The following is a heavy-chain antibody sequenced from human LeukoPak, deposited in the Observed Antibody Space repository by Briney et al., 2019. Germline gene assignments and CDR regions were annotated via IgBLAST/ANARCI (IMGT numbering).Heavy chain of an antibody. D-gene: IGHD1-26*01. CDR3: ARQGGSDSFDY. CDR1: GGSISRYY. Sequence: SETLSLTCTLSGGSISRYYWSWIRQPPGEGLEWIGCIYNSGSTNHNPCLKGRVTISVETSNNQFSLKLTSVPAADTAGYYCARQGGSDSFDYWGQGTLVTVSS. V-gene: IGHV4-59*08. J-gene: IGHJ4*02. CDR2: IYNSGST.